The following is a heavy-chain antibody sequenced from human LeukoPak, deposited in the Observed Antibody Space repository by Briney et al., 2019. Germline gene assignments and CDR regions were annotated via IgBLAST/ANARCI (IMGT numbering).Heavy chain of an antibody. V-gene: IGHV3-30-3*01. CDR3: ARVSSYDILTGYYNDFDY. J-gene: IGHJ4*02. CDR1: GFTFSSYA. D-gene: IGHD3-9*01. Sequence: GGSLRLSCAASGFTFSSYAMHWVRQAPGKGLEWVAVISYDGSNKYYADSVKGRFTISRDNSKNTLYLQMNSLRAEDTAVYYCARVSSYDILTGYYNDFDYWGQGTLVTVSS. CDR2: ISYDGSNK.